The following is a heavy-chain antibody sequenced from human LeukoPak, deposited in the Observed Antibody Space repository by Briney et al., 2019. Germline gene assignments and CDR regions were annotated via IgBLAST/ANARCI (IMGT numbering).Heavy chain of an antibody. Sequence: GASVKVSCKVSGYTLTELSMHWVRQAPGKGLEWMGGFDPEDGETIYAQKFQGRVTMTRDTSTTTAYMELSRLRSDDTAVYFCARGHYYSDITFLLHYWGQGTQVTVSS. CDR1: GYTLTELS. V-gene: IGHV1-24*01. CDR3: ARGHYYSDITFLLHY. D-gene: IGHD3-22*01. J-gene: IGHJ4*02. CDR2: FDPEDGET.